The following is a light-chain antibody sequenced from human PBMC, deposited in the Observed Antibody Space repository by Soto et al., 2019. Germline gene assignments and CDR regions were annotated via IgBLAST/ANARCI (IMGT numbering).Light chain of an antibody. V-gene: IGKV3D-15*03. J-gene: IGKJ5*01. CDR3: QQHQPCPST. CDR1: QSISSY. CDR2: DAS. Sequence: ISQCPVSLNTSPGKRATLSCRASQSISSYLAWYQQKPGQAPRLLIYDASNWATGIPARFSGGGSGTEFTLTITILQPEDFAVYSCQQHQPCPSTFGKGTLLV.